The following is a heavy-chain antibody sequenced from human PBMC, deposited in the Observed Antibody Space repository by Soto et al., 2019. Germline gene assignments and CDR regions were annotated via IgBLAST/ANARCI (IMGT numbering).Heavy chain of an antibody. CDR3: ARDHYYDSSGYTHYFDY. CDR1: GFTFSSYA. D-gene: IGHD3-22*01. CDR2: ISYDGSNK. V-gene: IGHV3-30-3*01. Sequence: GGSLSLSCAASGFTFSSYAMHWVRQAPGKGLEWVAVISYDGSNKYYADSVKGRFTISRDNSKNTLYLQMNSLRAEDTAVYYCARDHYYDSSGYTHYFDYWGQGTLVTVSS. J-gene: IGHJ4*02.